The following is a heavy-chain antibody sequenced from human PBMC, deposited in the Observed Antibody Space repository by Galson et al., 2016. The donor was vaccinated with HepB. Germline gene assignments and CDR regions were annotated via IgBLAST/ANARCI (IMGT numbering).Heavy chain of an antibody. J-gene: IGHJ3*01. CDR2: ISWNHDAI. V-gene: IGHV3-9*01. Sequence: SLRLSCAASGFKFYDYGMHWVRQAPGKGLEWLSGISWNHDAIFYADSVKGRFTVSRDNAKNSLYLQIHSLRVEDTAFYYCVKDKWQQLVEVTLDVGGQGTMVTISS. CDR3: VKDKWQQLVEVTLDV. CDR1: GFKFYDYG. D-gene: IGHD6-13*01.